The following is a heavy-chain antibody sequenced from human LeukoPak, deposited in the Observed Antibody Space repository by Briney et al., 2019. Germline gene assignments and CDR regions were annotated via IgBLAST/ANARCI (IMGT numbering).Heavy chain of an antibody. CDR1: GFTFISYG. V-gene: IGHV3-30*02. Sequence: GGSLRLSCTASGFTFISYGMHWVRQAPGKGLEWVAFIRSDGSNKYYADSVKGRFTISRDNSKNTLYLQMNSLRAEDTAVYYCARSYGSGSYYYYYYYYMDVWGKGTTVTISS. J-gene: IGHJ6*03. D-gene: IGHD3-10*01. CDR3: ARSYGSGSYYYYYYYYMDV. CDR2: IRSDGSNK.